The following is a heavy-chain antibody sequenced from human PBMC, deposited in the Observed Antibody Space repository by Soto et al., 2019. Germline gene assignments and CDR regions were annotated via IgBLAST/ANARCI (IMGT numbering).Heavy chain of an antibody. D-gene: IGHD4-17*01. CDR1: GFTFSSYA. Sequence: TGGSLRLSCAASGFTFSSYAMSWVRQAPGKGLEWVSAISGSGGSTYYADSVKGRFTISRDNSKNTLYLQMNSLRAEDTAVYYCAKDFNARGDYSFDYWGQGTLVTVSS. CDR2: ISGSGGST. J-gene: IGHJ4*02. CDR3: AKDFNARGDYSFDY. V-gene: IGHV3-23*01.